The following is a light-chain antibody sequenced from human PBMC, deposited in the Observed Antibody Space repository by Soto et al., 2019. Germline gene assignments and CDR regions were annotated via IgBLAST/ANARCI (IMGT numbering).Light chain of an antibody. V-gene: IGLV2-11*01. Sequence: QSALTQPRSVSGSPGQSVTISCTGTSSDVGGYNYVSRYQQHPGKAPKLMIYDVSKRPSGVPDRFSGSKSGTTASLTISGLEAADEADYYCCSYAGSYTLLVVFGGGTKLTVL. CDR3: CSYAGSYTLLVV. CDR1: SSDVGGYNY. J-gene: IGLJ2*01. CDR2: DVS.